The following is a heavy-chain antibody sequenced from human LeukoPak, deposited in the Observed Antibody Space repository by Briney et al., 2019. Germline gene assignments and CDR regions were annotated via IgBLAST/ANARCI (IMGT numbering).Heavy chain of an antibody. D-gene: IGHD3-9*01. CDR2: INHSGST. CDR1: GGSFSGYY. Sequence: SETLSLTCAVYGGSFSGYYWSWIRQPPGKGLEWIGEINHSGSTNYNSSLKSRVTISVDTSKNQFSLKLSSVTAADTAVYYCARGGQYDILTGYLGGLDYWGQGTLVTVSS. CDR3: ARGGQYDILTGYLGGLDY. J-gene: IGHJ4*02. V-gene: IGHV4-34*01.